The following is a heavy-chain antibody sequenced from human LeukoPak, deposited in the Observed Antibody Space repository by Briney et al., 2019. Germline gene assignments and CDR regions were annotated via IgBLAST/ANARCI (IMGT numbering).Heavy chain of an antibody. D-gene: IGHD3-16*01. CDR2: INPNSGGT. CDR1: GYTFTSYD. Sequence: ASVKVSCKASGYTFTSYDINWVRQATGQGLEWMGWINPNSGGTNYAQKFQGWVTMTRDTSISTAYMELSRLRSDDTAVYYCARDLGKVGIIVGMDVWGQGTTVTVSS. CDR3: ARDLGKVGIIVGMDV. V-gene: IGHV1-2*04. J-gene: IGHJ6*02.